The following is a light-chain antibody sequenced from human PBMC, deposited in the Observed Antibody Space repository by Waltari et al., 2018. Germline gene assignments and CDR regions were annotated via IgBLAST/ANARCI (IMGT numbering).Light chain of an antibody. J-gene: IGLJ3*02. CDR2: RDT. Sequence: SYELTQPPSVSVSPGQTARITCSGDALSKQYVYWYQQRSGQAPVLVIYRDTDRPSGIPERFSGSTSGTTVTLTITGVQAEDETDYYCQSADSDGTWVFGGGTKLTVL. CDR3: QSADSDGTWV. V-gene: IGLV3-25*03. CDR1: ALSKQY.